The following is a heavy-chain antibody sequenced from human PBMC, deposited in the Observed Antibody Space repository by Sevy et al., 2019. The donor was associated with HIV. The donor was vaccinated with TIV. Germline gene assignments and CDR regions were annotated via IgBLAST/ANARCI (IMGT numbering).Heavy chain of an antibody. D-gene: IGHD1-26*01. V-gene: IGHV3-30*04. Sequence: GGSLRLSCAASGFTFSRYSMHWVRQAPGKGLEWVATISFDASNKHYADSVQGRFTISRDNFQNSLFLQMNSLRPEDTAVYYCALEGLDSDVAEYFQNWGQGTLVTDSS. CDR2: ISFDASNK. CDR3: ALEGLDSDVAEYFQN. CDR1: GFTFSRYS. J-gene: IGHJ1*01.